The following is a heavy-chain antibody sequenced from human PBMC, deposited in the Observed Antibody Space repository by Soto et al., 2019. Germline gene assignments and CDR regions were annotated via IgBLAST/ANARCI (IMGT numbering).Heavy chain of an antibody. Sequence: PGGSLRLSYAASGFTFSNYAMSWVRQAPGKGLEWVSSVNNGGSSTYYADSVKGRFTISRDNSKNTLYLQMNGLRAEDTAVYYCARYCSGGSLCYMGIWGKGTTVTVSS. V-gene: IGHV3-23*01. J-gene: IGHJ6*03. D-gene: IGHD2-15*01. CDR1: GFTFSNYA. CDR2: VNNGGSST. CDR3: ARYCSGGSLCYMGI.